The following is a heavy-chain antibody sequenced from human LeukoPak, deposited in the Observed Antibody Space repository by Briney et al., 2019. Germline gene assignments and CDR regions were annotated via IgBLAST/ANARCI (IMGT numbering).Heavy chain of an antibody. J-gene: IGHJ5*02. CDR2: ISGSGGST. CDR3: AKDFQFLWFGES. CDR1: GFTFSSYG. V-gene: IGHV3-23*01. D-gene: IGHD3-10*01. Sequence: GGSLRLSCAASGFTFSSYGMSWVRQAPGKGLEWVSGISGSGGSTYYADSVKGRFTISRDNSKNTLYLQMNSLRAEDTAVYYCAKDFQFLWFGESWGQGTLVTVSS.